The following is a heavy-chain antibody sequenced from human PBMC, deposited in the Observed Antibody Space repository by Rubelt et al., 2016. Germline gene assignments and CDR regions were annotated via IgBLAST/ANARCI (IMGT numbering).Heavy chain of an antibody. Sequence: VRQAPGKGLEWVSGISWNSGSIGYADSVKGRFTISGDNAKNTLYLQMNSLRAEDTAVYYCARTYSSSWYVPWFDPWGQGTLVTVSS. V-gene: IGHV3-9*01. J-gene: IGHJ5*02. D-gene: IGHD6-13*01. CDR2: ISWNSGSI. CDR3: ARTYSSSWYVPWFDP.